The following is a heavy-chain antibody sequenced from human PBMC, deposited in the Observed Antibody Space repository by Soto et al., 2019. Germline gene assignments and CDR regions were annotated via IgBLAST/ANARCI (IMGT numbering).Heavy chain of an antibody. V-gene: IGHV4-34*01. Sequence: PSETLSLTCAVYGGSFSGYYWSWIRQPPGKGLEWIGEINHSGSTNYNPSLKSRVTISVDTSKNQFSLKLSSVTAADTAVYYCARGGIVGATRLLGYWGQGTLVTVSS. CDR2: INHSGST. CDR1: GGSFSGYY. J-gene: IGHJ4*02. CDR3: ARGGIVGATRLLGY. D-gene: IGHD1-26*01.